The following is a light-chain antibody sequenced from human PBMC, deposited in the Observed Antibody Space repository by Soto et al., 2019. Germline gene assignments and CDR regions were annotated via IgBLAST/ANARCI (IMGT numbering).Light chain of an antibody. J-gene: IGKJ1*01. Sequence: DIQMTQSPSSLSASVGDRVTITCRASQSISSYLNWYQQKPGKAPKLLIYAASSLQSGVPSRFSGSRSGTDFTLTISSLQPEDVATYYCQQSSSRPWSFGKGTKVESK. CDR3: QQSSSRPWS. CDR1: QSISSY. V-gene: IGKV1-39*01. CDR2: AAS.